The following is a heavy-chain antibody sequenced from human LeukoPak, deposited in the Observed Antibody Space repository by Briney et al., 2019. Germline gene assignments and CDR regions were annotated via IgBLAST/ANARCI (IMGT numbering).Heavy chain of an antibody. V-gene: IGHV1-69*06. CDR1: GGTFSSYD. J-gene: IGHJ4*02. Sequence: SVKVSCKASGGTFSSYDISWVRQAPGQGLEWMGGIMPMFGKANYAQKFRGRVTTTADKATSTAYMELSSLRSEDTAVYYCAGGRTDIVVVPATLRNYYFDYWGQGTLVTVSS. CDR3: AGGRTDIVVVPATLRNYYFDY. CDR2: IMPMFGKA. D-gene: IGHD2-2*01.